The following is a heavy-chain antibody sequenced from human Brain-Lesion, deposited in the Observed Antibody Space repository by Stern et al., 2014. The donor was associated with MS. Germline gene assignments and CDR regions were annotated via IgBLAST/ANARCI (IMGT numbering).Heavy chain of an antibody. V-gene: IGHV5-51*03. CDR3: ARSPATPSGYDRFDY. Sequence: EVQLEESGAEVKKPGESLKISCEASGYLFDDYWIGWVRQMSGRGLELVAIIFPRDSNTRYSPSVQGQVTISADKSISTAYLQWSSLRAWDTAMYYCARSPATPSGYDRFDYWGQGALVTVSS. D-gene: IGHD5-12*01. CDR1: GYLFDDYW. J-gene: IGHJ4*02. CDR2: IFPRDSNT.